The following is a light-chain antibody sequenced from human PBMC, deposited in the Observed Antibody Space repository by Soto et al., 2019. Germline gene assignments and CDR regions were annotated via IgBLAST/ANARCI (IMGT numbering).Light chain of an antibody. V-gene: IGKV3-20*01. CDR3: RHYADSPHT. CDR2: GAS. CDR1: QSVRSGS. J-gene: IGKJ2*01. Sequence: EIVLTQSPVTLSLIPGEGATLSCRASQSVRSGSLAWYQQKPGQAPRPLIYGASSRATDIPYRFSGSGYGTDFTLTISRLEPEDFAVYYCRHYADSPHTFGQGTKLEIK.